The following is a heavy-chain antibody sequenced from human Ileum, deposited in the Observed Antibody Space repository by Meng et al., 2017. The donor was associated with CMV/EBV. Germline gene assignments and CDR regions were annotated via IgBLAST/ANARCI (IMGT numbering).Heavy chain of an antibody. Sequence: QVQLVQSGSELRKPGASVKVSCKASGYYFTTNNIIWVRQAPGQGPEWMGWINTNAGNPTYARGFTGRFVFSLDTSLSTTYLQIISLKAEDTAVYYCARDGLSGRYFDYWGQGTLVTVSS. CDR2: INTNAGNP. V-gene: IGHV7-4-1*02. D-gene: IGHD1-26*01. CDR3: ARDGLSGRYFDY. J-gene: IGHJ4*02. CDR1: GYYFTTNN.